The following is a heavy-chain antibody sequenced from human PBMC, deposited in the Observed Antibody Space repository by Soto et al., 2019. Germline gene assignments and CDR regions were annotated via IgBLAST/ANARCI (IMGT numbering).Heavy chain of an antibody. Sequence: SETLSLTCTVSGGSVSSGSYYWSWIRQPPGKGLEWIGYIYYSGSTNYNPSLKSRVTISVDTSKNQFSLKLSSVTAADTAVYYCAREHCSGGSCYSGWGQGNLVTVSS. CDR1: GGSVSSGSYY. V-gene: IGHV4-61*01. D-gene: IGHD2-15*01. J-gene: IGHJ4*02. CDR3: AREHCSGGSCYSG. CDR2: IYYSGST.